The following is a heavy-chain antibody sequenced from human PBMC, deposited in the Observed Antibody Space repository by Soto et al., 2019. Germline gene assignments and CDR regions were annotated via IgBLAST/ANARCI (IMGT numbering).Heavy chain of an antibody. D-gene: IGHD3-3*01. CDR3: ARGCYDFWSGYYEAFDI. CDR1: GGSISSGGYY. V-gene: IGHV4-31*03. CDR2: IYYSGST. J-gene: IGHJ3*02. Sequence: SETLSLTCTVPGGSISSGGYYWSWIRQHPGKGLEWIGYIYYSGSTYYNPSLKSRVTISVDTSKNQFSLKLSSVTAADTAVYYCARGCYDFWSGYYEAFDIWGQGTMVTVSS.